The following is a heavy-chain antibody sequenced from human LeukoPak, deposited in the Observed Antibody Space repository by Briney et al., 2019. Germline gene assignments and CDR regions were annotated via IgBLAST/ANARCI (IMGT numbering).Heavy chain of an antibody. CDR1: GYTFTTYY. D-gene: IGHD6-19*01. CDR2: INPSGGTT. CDR3: ARRDSSGWNYFDY. J-gene: IGHJ4*02. V-gene: IGHV1-46*01. Sequence: ASVKVSCKASGYTFTTYYIYWVRQAPGQGLEWMGMINPSGGTTSYAQNFQGRGTMTRDTSTSTVYMELSSLRSEDTAVYYCARRDSSGWNYFDYWGQGTLVTVSS.